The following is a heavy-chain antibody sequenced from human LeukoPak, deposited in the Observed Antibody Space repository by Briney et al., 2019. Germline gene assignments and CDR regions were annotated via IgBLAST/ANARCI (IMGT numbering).Heavy chain of an antibody. V-gene: IGHV3-48*03. CDR2: ISSSGSTI. CDR1: GFTFSSYE. Sequence: TGGSLRLSCAASGFTFSSYEMNWVRQAPGKGLEWVSYISSSGSTIYYADSVKGRFTTSRDNAKNSLYLQMNSLRAEDTAVYYCARGASGIEDYWGQGTLVTVSS. J-gene: IGHJ4*02. CDR3: ARGASGIEDY. D-gene: IGHD6-13*01.